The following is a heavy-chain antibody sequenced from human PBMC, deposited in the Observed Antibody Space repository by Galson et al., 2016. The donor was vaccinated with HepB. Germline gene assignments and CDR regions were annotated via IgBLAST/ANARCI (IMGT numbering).Heavy chain of an antibody. CDR3: RIGTAGIDY. V-gene: IGHV3-74*01. CDR1: GFTFSSHW. CDR2: LKSDGRST. J-gene: IGHJ4*02. D-gene: IGHD6-13*01. Sequence: SLRLSCAASGFTFSSHWMHWVRQAPGKGLVCVSRLKSDGRSTYYADSVKGRFTISRDNARNTLYLQMNSLGAEDTAVYYCRIGTAGIDYWSQGTRVTVSS.